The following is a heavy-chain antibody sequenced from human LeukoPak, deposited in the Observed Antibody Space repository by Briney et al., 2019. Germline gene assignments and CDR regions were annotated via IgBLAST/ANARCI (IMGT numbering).Heavy chain of an antibody. J-gene: IGHJ4*02. CDR1: GFTFGSYW. Sequence: GGSLRLSCVGSGFTFGSYWMSWVRQAPGKGLEWVANIKHDGSDHYYADSVAGRFTISRDNAENLLYLEMSSLRAEDAAVYFCVKHPGSYNVLTGYSYYFDYWGQGTLVTVSS. CDR3: VKHPGSYNVLTGYSYYFDY. D-gene: IGHD3-9*01. V-gene: IGHV3-7*01. CDR2: IKHDGSDH.